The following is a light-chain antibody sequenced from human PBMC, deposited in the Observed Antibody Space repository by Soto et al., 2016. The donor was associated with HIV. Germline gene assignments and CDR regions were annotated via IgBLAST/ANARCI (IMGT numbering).Light chain of an antibody. CDR3: QVWDSGSDPVV. V-gene: IGLV3-21*03. Sequence: SYVLTQPPSVSVAPGKTARITCGGTNVGSKSVHWYQQKPGQAPVLVVYDDSDRPSGIPERFSGSNSGNTATLTISRVDIGDEADYYCQVWDSGSDPVVFGGGTELTVL. CDR2: DDS. J-gene: IGLJ2*01. CDR1: NVGSKS.